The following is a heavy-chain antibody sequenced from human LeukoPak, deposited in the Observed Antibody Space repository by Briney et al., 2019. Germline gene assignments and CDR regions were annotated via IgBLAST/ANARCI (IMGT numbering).Heavy chain of an antibody. J-gene: IGHJ4*02. CDR1: GGSISSYY. Sequence: SETLSLTCTVSGGSISSYYWSWIRQPPGKGLEWIGYIYYSGSTNYNPSLKSRVTISVDTSKNQFFLKLSSVTAADTAVYYCARGTTVVTPVDYWGQGTLVTVSS. CDR3: ARGTTVVTPVDY. CDR2: IYYSGST. D-gene: IGHD4-23*01. V-gene: IGHV4-59*01.